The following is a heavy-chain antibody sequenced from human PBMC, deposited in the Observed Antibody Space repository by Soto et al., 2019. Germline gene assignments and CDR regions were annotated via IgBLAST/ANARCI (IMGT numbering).Heavy chain of an antibody. CDR3: AKDNGRGGAGIDY. CDR1: GFTFDDYA. Sequence: EVQLVESGGGLVQPGRSLRLSCAASGFTFDDYAMHWVRQAPGKGLEWVSGISWDSGSIGYADSVKGRFTISRDNAKNSLQRQRNRLRAEDAALYDRAKDNGRGGAGIDYWGQGTLVTGSA. CDR2: ISWDSGSI. D-gene: IGHD6-19*01. V-gene: IGHV3-9*01. J-gene: IGHJ4*02.